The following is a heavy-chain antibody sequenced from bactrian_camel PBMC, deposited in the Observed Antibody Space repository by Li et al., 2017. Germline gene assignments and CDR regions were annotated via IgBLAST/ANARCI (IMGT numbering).Heavy chain of an antibody. Sequence: HVQLVESGGGSVQTGGSLRLSCVVSGHSRGSNCVGWYRLPPGRAPAEREGIAAIRRSGGETWYAGSVKGRFTISRDNAQNMLQLQMNSLKTDDTGVYYCATGRPGLTYCVAPLWAFWGQGTQVTVS. D-gene: IGHD3*01. J-gene: IGHJ4*01. CDR3: ATGRPGLTYCVAPLWAF. CDR1: GHSRGSNC. CDR2: IRRSGGET. V-gene: IGHV3S55*01.